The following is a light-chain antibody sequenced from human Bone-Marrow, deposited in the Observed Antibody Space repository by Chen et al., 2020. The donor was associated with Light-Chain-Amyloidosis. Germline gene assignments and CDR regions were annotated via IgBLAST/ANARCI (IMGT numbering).Light chain of an antibody. CDR2: RDT. V-gene: IGLV3-25*03. J-gene: IGLJ2*01. CDR1: DLPTKY. CDR3: QSADGSGTYELI. Sequence: SYELPQPPSVSVSPGQTARITCSGDDLPTKYAYWYQQKPGQAPVLVIHRDTERPSGISERFAGSSSGTTATLTISGVQAEDEADYHCQSADGSGTYELIFGVGTKLTVL.